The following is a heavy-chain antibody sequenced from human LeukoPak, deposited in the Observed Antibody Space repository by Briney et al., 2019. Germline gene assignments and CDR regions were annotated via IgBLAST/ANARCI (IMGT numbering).Heavy chain of an antibody. CDR1: GYTFTELA. V-gene: IGHV1-24*01. D-gene: IGHD5-24*01. J-gene: IGHJ4*02. Sequence: GASVKVSCKVSGYTFTELAMHWVRQAPGKGLEWMGSFDPEDGERIYAQKLQGRLIMTEDTSTDTAYLGLSSLRSDDTAVYYCAPRNVYKGYFDNWGQGTLVTVSS. CDR3: APRNVYKGYFDN. CDR2: FDPEDGER.